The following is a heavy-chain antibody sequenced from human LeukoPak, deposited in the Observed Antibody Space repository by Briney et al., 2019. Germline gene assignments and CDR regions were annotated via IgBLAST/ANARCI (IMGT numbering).Heavy chain of an antibody. Sequence: PGGSLRLSCAASGFTFSSYTMSWVRQPPGKGLEWVSGISGSSGSTYYADSVKGRSTISKDNSKNTLHLQMNSLRAEDTAVYYCAKDYYGSGSYYFDYWGQGTLVTVSS. CDR3: AKDYYGSGSYYFDY. J-gene: IGHJ4*02. CDR2: ISGSSGST. D-gene: IGHD3-10*01. V-gene: IGHV3-23*01. CDR1: GFTFSSYT.